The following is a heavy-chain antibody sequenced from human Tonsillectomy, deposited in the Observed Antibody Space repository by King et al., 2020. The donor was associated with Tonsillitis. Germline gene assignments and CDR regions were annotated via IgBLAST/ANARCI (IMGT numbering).Heavy chain of an antibody. Sequence: VQLVESGTEVKKPGASVKVSCKASGYTFTGYYMQWVRQAPGHGLEWMAWINPNSGDTSYAQKFQGRVTMTRDSSISTAYMELSGLRSDDTAVYYCARGEHFDFWTGPSPGDYWGQGTLVTVSS. CDR3: ARGEHFDFWTGPSPGDY. J-gene: IGHJ4*02. V-gene: IGHV1-2*02. CDR2: INPNSGDT. CDR1: GYTFTGYY. D-gene: IGHD3/OR15-3a*01.